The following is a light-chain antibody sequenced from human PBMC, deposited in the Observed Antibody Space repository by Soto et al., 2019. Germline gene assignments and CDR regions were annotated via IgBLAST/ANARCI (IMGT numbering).Light chain of an antibody. CDR2: DAS. V-gene: IGKV3-11*01. CDR1: QSVSSY. Sequence: EIVLTQSPATLSLSPGERATLSCRASQSVSSYLSWYQQNPGQATRLLIYDASNRTTGIPARFSGSGSGTDFTLTISSLEPEDFAVYYCQLRSNWPPTLTFGGGTKVEIK. J-gene: IGKJ4*01. CDR3: QLRSNWPPTLT.